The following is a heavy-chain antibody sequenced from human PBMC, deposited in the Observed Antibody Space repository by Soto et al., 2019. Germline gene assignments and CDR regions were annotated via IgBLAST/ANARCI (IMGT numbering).Heavy chain of an antibody. CDR2: FDPEDGET. Sequence: ASVKVSCKVSGYTLTELSMHWVRQAPGKGLEWMGGFDPEDGETIYAQKFQGRVTMTEDTSTDTAYMELSSLRSEDTAVYYCATLLGERWLPREYFDYWGQGTLVTVSS. D-gene: IGHD3-10*01. CDR1: GYTLTELS. J-gene: IGHJ4*02. V-gene: IGHV1-24*01. CDR3: ATLLGERWLPREYFDY.